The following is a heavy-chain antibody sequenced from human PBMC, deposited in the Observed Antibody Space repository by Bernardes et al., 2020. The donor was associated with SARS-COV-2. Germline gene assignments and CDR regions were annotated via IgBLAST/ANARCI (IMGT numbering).Heavy chain of an antibody. J-gene: IGHJ3*02. CDR3: ARVPNCSSTSCYYAFDI. D-gene: IGHD2-2*01. CDR2: IYYSGST. Sequence: SETLSLTCTVSGGSISSYYWSWIRQPPGKGLEWIGYIYYSGSTNYNPSLKSRVTISVDTSKNQFSLKLSSVTAADTAVYYCARVPNCSSTSCYYAFDIWGQGTMVTVSS. V-gene: IGHV4-59*01. CDR1: GGSISSYY.